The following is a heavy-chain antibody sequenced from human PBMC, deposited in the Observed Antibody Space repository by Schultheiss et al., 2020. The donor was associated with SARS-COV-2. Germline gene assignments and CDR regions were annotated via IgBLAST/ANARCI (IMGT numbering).Heavy chain of an antibody. CDR1: GGSFSGYY. J-gene: IGHJ2*01. Sequence: SETLSLTCAVYGGSFSGYYWSWIRQHPGKGLEWIGYIYYSGSTYYNPSLKSRVTISVDTSENQFSLKLSSVTAADTAVYYCARGRVYYDSSGYYSDYWYFDLWGRGTLVTVSS. CDR2: IYYSGST. V-gene: IGHV4-31*11. D-gene: IGHD3-22*01. CDR3: ARGRVYYDSSGYYSDYWYFDL.